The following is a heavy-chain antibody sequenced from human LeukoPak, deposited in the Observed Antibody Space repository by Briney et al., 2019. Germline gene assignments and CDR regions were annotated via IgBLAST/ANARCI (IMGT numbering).Heavy chain of an antibody. CDR3: ARDAYYYGSGIYYYYMDV. V-gene: IGHV3-74*01. D-gene: IGHD3-10*01. CDR1: GFTFSSYW. CDR2: INSDGSST. J-gene: IGHJ6*03. Sequence: PGGSLRLSCAASGFTFSSYWMHWVRQAPGKGLVWVSRINSDGSSTSYADSVKGRFTISRNNAKNTLYLRMNSLRAEDTAVYYCARDAYYYGSGIYYYYMDVWGKGTTVTISS.